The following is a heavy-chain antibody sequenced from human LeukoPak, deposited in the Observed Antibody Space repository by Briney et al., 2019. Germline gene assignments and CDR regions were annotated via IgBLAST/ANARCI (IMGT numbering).Heavy chain of an antibody. CDR2: IYYSGST. D-gene: IGHD4-17*01. CDR1: GGSINSGADY. CDR3: ARQKAVPRSSGAFDI. V-gene: IGHV4-39*01. J-gene: IGHJ3*02. Sequence: SETLSLTCTVSGGSINSGADYWGWIRHPPGKGLEWIGTIYYSGSTYYNPSLESRVTISVDTSKNQFSLKLSSVTAADTAVYYCARQKAVPRSSGAFDIWGQGTMVTVSS.